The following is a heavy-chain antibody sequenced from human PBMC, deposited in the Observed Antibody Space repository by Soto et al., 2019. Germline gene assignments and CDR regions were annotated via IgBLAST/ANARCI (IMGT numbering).Heavy chain of an antibody. Sequence: LRLSCAASGFTFSTYALSWVRQAPGKGLEWVSAISANGQGIYYADPVRGRFTISRDNSKNTIFLHMDSLRAEDTAVYYCAKDRNYPRDQFHYWGQGTLVTVSS. V-gene: IGHV3-23*01. CDR2: ISANGQGI. D-gene: IGHD1-7*01. J-gene: IGHJ4*02. CDR3: AKDRNYPRDQFHY. CDR1: GFTFSTYA.